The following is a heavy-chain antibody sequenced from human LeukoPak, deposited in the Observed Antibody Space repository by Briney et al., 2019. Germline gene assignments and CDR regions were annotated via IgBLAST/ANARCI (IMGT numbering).Heavy chain of an antibody. V-gene: IGHV3-7*01. J-gene: IGHJ4*02. D-gene: IGHD1-26*01. Sequence: GGPLRLSCATFGFAFSDYWMTWVRQVPGKGLEWVAYIKREGNENYYVDSVKGRFTISRDNAKNSVDLQMDSLRVEDTAVYYCARVGTWELQRVFDFWGQGTLVTVSS. CDR1: GFAFSDYW. CDR3: ARVGTWELQRVFDF. CDR2: IKREGNEN.